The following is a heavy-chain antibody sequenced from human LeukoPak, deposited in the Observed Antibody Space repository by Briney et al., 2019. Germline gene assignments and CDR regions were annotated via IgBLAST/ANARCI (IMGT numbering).Heavy chain of an antibody. V-gene: IGHV3-23*01. CDR1: GFTFSSYA. CDR3: AKGSGTFEY. CDR2: ITGSGGST. J-gene: IGHJ4*02. Sequence: GGSLRLSCAASGFTFSSYAMTWVRQAPGKGLEWASEITGSGGSTYYADSVKGRFTISRDNSKNTLYLQMNRLRAEDTAEYYCAKGSGTFEYWGQGTMVTVSS.